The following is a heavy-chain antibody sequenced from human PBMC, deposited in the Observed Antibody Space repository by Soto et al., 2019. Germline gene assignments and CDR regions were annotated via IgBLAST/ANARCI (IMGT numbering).Heavy chain of an antibody. CDR3: ARAGLRQGYYYYGMDV. CDR2: IIPIFGTA. CDR1: GGSFSSYA. J-gene: IGHJ6*02. V-gene: IGHV1-69*06. D-gene: IGHD3-16*01. Sequence: QVQLVQSGAEVKKPGSSVKVSCKASGGSFSSYAISWMRQAPGQGLEWMGGIIPIFGTANYAQKFQGRVTITADKSTSTAYMELSSLRSEDTAVYYCARAGLRQGYYYYGMDVWGQGTTVTVSS.